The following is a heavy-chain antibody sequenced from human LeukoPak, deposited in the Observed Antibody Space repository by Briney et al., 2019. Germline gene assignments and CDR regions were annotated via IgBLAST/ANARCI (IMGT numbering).Heavy chain of an antibody. CDR3: ARDILTGYRFDY. Sequence: PGGSLRLSCAASGFTFSDYYMSWIRQAPGKGLEWIGSIYYSGSTYYNPSLKSRVTISVDTSKNQFSLKLSSVTAADTAVYYCARDILTGYRFDYWGQGTLVTVSS. J-gene: IGHJ4*02. D-gene: IGHD3-9*01. V-gene: IGHV4-38-2*02. CDR2: IYYSGST. CDR1: GFTFSDYY.